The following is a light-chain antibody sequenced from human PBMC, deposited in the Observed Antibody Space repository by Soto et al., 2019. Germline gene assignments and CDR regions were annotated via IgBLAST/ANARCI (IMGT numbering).Light chain of an antibody. CDR1: QGISNY. V-gene: IGKV1-27*01. CDR2: AAS. J-gene: IGKJ1*01. Sequence: DIHMTQSPSSLSASLGDRVTITFRASQGISNYLAWYQQKPGKVPKLLIYAASTLQSGVPSRFSGRGSGTDFTLTISSLQPEDVATYYCQKYNSAPPTFGQGTKVDIK. CDR3: QKYNSAPPT.